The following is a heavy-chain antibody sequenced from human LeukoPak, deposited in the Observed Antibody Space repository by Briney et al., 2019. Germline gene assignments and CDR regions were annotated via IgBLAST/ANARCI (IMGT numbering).Heavy chain of an antibody. V-gene: IGHV3-30*18. J-gene: IGHJ6*02. CDR2: ISYDGSNK. CDR3: AKDEMSYVDKILSSAMDV. Sequence: GGSLRLSCAASGFTFSSYGMHWVRQAPGKGLEWVAVISYDGSNKYYADSVKGRFTISRDNSKNTLYLQMNSLRAEDTAVYYCAKDEMSYVDKILSSAMDVWGQGTTVTVSS. D-gene: IGHD1-26*01. CDR1: GFTFSSYG.